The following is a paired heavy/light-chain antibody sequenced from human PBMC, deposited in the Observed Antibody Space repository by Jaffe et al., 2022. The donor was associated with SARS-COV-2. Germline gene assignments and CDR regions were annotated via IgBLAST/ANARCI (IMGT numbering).Light chain of an antibody. V-gene: IGKV2-28*01. CDR1: QSLLHNNAYMS. Sequence: DIVMTQSPLSLPVTPGEPASISCRSSQSLLHNNAYMSLDWYLQKPGQSPQLLIYLGSNRASGVPDRFSGSGSGTDFTLKISRVEAEDVGVYYCMQALQTPITFGQGTRLEIK. CDR3: MQALQTPIT. J-gene: IGKJ5*01. CDR2: LGS.
Heavy chain of an antibody. CDR1: GYTFTTYA. CDR3: ARDLSVYPRPNTFDI. V-gene: IGHV1-3*01. Sequence: QVQLVQSGAEVKKPGASVKVSCKASGYTFTTYAIHWVRQAPGQRLEWMAWINAGTGDTNYSHKFQGRLTITRDTSANAAYMDLSSLRSEDTAVYYCARDLSVYPRPNTFDIWGQGTMVTVSS. CDR2: INAGTGDT. J-gene: IGHJ3*02.